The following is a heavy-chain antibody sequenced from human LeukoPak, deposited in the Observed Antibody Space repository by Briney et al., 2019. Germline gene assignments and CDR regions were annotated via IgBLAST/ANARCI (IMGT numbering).Heavy chain of an antibody. Sequence: SETLSLACTVSGGSISSYYWSWIRQSPGKGLEWVGHIYNFGSTNYNPSLKSRVTISVDTSKNQFSLKLSSVTAADTAVYYCARAIVVVVTAPPYWYFDLWGRGTLVTVSS. CDR1: GGSISSYY. J-gene: IGHJ2*01. CDR2: IYNFGST. CDR3: ARAIVVVVTAPPYWYFDL. V-gene: IGHV4-4*08. D-gene: IGHD2-21*02.